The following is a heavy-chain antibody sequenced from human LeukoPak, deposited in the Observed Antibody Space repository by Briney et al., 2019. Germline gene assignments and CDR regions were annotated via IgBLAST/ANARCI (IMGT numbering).Heavy chain of an antibody. CDR3: ATVQKQDYDTRPYYDH. CDR1: GGTFSSYA. Sequence: SVKVSCKASGGTFSSYAISWVRQAPGQGLEWMGGIIPIFGTANYAQKFQGRVTITADESTSTAYMELSSLRSEDTAVYYCATVQKQDYDTRPYYDHWGQGTLVTVSS. V-gene: IGHV1-69*13. J-gene: IGHJ4*02. CDR2: IIPIFGTA. D-gene: IGHD3-22*01.